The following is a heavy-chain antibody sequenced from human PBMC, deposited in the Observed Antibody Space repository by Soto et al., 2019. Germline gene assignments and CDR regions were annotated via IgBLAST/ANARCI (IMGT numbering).Heavy chain of an antibody. CDR1: GFTFSNYA. CDR3: WRKGSGLYSRGFFYL. Sequence: EVQLLESGGGLVRPGGSLRLSCAASGFTFSNYAMNWVRQAPGKELEWVSVISGSGGSASYADSVQGRFTISRDNSNNALDLQMNRLSGVDTVIYSCWRKGSGLYSRGFFYLWGRGIMVPVSS. CDR2: ISGSGGSA. D-gene: IGHD1-26*01. J-gene: IGHJ3*01. V-gene: IGHV3-23*01.